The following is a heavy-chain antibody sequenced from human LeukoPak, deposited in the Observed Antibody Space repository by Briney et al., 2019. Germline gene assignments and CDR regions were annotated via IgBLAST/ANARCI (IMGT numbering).Heavy chain of an antibody. V-gene: IGHV4-39*01. CDR3: ARQSIFGVVIMDY. Sequence: SETLSLTCTVSGGSISSGSYYWSWIRQPPGKGLEWIGSIYHSGSTYYNPSLKSRVTISVDTSKNQFSLKLSSVTAADTAVYYCARQSIFGVVIMDYWGQGTLVTVSS. J-gene: IGHJ4*02. CDR2: IYHSGST. D-gene: IGHD3-3*01. CDR1: GGSISSGSYY.